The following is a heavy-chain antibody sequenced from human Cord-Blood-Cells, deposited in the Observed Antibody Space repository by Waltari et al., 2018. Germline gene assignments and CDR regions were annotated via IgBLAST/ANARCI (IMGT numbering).Heavy chain of an antibody. CDR3: ARLNWNYAFDI. J-gene: IGHJ3*02. D-gene: IGHD1-7*01. CDR2: IYYSGST. Sequence: QLQLQESGPGLVKPSETLSITCPVSGGSISSSSYYLGWIRQPPGKGLEWIGGIYYSGSTYYNPSLKSRVTISVDTSKNQFSLKLSSVTAADTAVYYCARLNWNYAFDIWGQGTMVTVSS. V-gene: IGHV4-39*01. CDR1: GGSISSSSYY.